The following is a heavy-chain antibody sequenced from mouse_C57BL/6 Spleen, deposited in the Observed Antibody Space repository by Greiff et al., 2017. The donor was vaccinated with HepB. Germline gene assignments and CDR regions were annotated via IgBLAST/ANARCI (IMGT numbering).Heavy chain of an antibody. CDR2: INPSTGGT. J-gene: IGHJ3*01. CDR3: ASPNWEFAY. D-gene: IGHD4-1*01. V-gene: IGHV1-42*01. CDR1: GYSFTGYY. Sequence: VQLQQSGPELVKPGASVKISCKASGYSFTGYYMNWVKQSPEKSLEWIGEINPSTGGTTYNQKFKAKATLTVDKSSSTAYMQLKSLTAEDSAVYYCASPNWEFAYWGQGTLVTVSA.